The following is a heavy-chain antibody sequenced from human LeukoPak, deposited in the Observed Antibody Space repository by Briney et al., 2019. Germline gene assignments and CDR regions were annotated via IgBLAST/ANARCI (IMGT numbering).Heavy chain of an antibody. J-gene: IGHJ3*02. D-gene: IGHD5/OR15-5a*01. Sequence: PSETLSLPCAVYGGSFNEYHWSWIRQPPGKSLEWIGEINYTGRTHYNPSLTSRVTISIDMSERQFSLRMTSVTAADTAVYYCARERRVEVSARKTVAFDMWAQGTMVIVSS. CDR2: INYTGRT. CDR1: GGSFNEYH. CDR3: ARERRVEVSARKTVAFDM. V-gene: IGHV4-34*01.